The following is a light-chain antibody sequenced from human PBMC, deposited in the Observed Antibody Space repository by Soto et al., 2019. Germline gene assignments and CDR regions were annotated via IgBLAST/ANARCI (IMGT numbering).Light chain of an antibody. CDR2: GTS. V-gene: IGKV3-20*01. Sequence: EIVLTQSPGTLSLSPGERATLSCRASQTVGSYFLAWYQQKPGQAPRLLIYGTSNRATGIPDRFSGSGSGTDFTLTISRLQPEDFAVYYCQHYGGSPLYSFGQGTKLEI. CDR1: QTVGSYF. J-gene: IGKJ2*01. CDR3: QHYGGSPLYS.